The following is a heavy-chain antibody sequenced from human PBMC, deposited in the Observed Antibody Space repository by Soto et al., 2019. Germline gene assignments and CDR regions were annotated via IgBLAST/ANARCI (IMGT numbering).Heavy chain of an antibody. V-gene: IGHV3-7*03. Sequence: GGSLRLSCAASGFTFSSYWMSWVRQAPGKGLEWVANIKQDGSEKYYVDSVKGRFTISRDNAKNSLYLQMNSLRAEDAAVDYCASSPFIAAAGTWDYWGQGTLVTVSS. J-gene: IGHJ4*02. CDR3: ASSPFIAAAGTWDY. CDR2: IKQDGSEK. CDR1: GFTFSSYW. D-gene: IGHD6-13*01.